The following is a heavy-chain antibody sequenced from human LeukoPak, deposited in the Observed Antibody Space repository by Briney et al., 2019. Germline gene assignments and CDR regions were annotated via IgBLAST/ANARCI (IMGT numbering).Heavy chain of an antibody. CDR3: ARSYSDYDYFNNWFDP. J-gene: IGHJ5*02. D-gene: IGHD5-12*01. Sequence: SGPTLVNPTQTLALTCTFSGFSLSTSGVGVGWIRQPPGKALEWLALIYWNDDKRYSPSLKSRLTISKDTSKNQVVLTMTNMDPVDTATYYCARSYSDYDYFNNWFDPWGQGTLVTVSS. V-gene: IGHV2-5*01. CDR1: GFSLSTSGVG. CDR2: IYWNDDK.